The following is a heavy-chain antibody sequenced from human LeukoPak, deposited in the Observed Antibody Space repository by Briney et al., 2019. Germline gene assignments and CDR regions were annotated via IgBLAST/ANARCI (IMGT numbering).Heavy chain of an antibody. CDR1: GFTFSSYW. D-gene: IGHD6-13*01. CDR3: ASAATGSPMQE. CDR2: LNSDGSSI. J-gene: IGHJ1*01. Sequence: GGSLRLSCAVSGFTFSSYWMHWVRQAPGKGLVWVSRLNSDGSSISYADSVKGRFTISRDNAKNTLYLQMNSLRVEDTAVYYCASAATGSPMQEWGQGTLVTVSS. V-gene: IGHV3-74*01.